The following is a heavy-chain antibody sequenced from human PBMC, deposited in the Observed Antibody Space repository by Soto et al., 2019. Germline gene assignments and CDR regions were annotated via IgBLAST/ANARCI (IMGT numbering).Heavy chain of an antibody. Sequence: SETLSLTCTVSGVSISSYYWSWIRQPPGKGLEWIGYIYYSGSTNYNPSLKSRVTISVDTSKNQFSLKLSSVTAADTAVYYCARDRGAAAHFDYWGQGTLVTVS. D-gene: IGHD6-13*01. V-gene: IGHV4-59*01. CDR1: GVSISSYY. CDR3: ARDRGAAAHFDY. J-gene: IGHJ4*02. CDR2: IYYSGST.